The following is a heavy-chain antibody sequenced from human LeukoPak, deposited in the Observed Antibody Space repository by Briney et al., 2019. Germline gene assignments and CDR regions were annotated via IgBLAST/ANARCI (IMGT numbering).Heavy chain of an antibody. CDR1: GFTVSSNY. CDR2: IYSDVST. J-gene: IGHJ4*03. D-gene: IGHD2-2*01. V-gene: IGHV3-53*01. Sequence: PGGSLRLSCAASGFTVSSNYMSWVPPAPGKGLEWVSVIYSDVSTYYAGSVRGRFTISRDNSKTTVFLQMNSLRAEDTAVYYCAREGKRAISTCCYFCYRGQGIPVTVSS. CDR3: AREGKRAISTCCYFCY.